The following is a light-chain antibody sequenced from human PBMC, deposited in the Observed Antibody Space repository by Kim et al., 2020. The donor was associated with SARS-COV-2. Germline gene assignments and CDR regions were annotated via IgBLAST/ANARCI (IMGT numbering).Light chain of an antibody. CDR1: QSISSW. V-gene: IGKV1-5*01. CDR3: QQYNSYSPT. CDR2: DAS. Sequence: ASVGDRGTIPCRASQSISSWLAWYQQKPGKAPKLLIYDASSLESGVPSRFSGSGSGTEFTLTISSLQPDDFATYYCQQYNSYSPTFGQGTKVDIK. J-gene: IGKJ1*01.